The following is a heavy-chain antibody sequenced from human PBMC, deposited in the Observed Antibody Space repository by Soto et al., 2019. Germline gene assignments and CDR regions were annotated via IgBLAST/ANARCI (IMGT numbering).Heavy chain of an antibody. V-gene: IGHV3-33*08. J-gene: IGHJ4*02. Sequence: GRSLRLRCAASGVTFSRYAMLGVRQAPGKGLEWVAVIWYDGSNKYYADSVKGRFTISRDNSKNTLYLQMNSLRGEDTAVYYCARTSGYYYDSSGYRDHYDFWGQGSLDTGS. CDR2: IWYDGSNK. CDR1: GVTFSRYA. D-gene: IGHD3-22*01. CDR3: ARTSGYYYDSSGYRDHYDF.